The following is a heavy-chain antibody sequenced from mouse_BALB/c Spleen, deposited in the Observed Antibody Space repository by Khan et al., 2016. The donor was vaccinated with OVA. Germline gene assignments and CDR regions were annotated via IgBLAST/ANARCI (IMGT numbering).Heavy chain of an antibody. J-gene: IGHJ2*01. CDR1: GYSITSGYG. D-gene: IGHD1-2*01. V-gene: IGHV3-2*02. Sequence: VQLKQSGPGLVKPSQSLSLTCTVTGYSITSGYGWNWIRQFPGNKLEWMGYISYSGSTNYNSYLKSRISITRDTSKNPFFLQLYSVTTEDTATYYCARTARIKYWGQGTTLTVSS. CDR2: ISYSGST. CDR3: ARTARIKY.